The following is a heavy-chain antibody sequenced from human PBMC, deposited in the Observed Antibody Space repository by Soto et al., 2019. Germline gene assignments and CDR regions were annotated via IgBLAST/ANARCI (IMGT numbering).Heavy chain of an antibody. CDR2: VHISGHS. CDR1: GGSVRAPDW. Sequence: SETLSLTCNLSGGSVRAPDWWNWVRQPPDKGLEWIAEVHISGHSNYNPSLRSRVSVSIDSSKNQFYLNLNSVTAADTAIYYCARVRQGCSANNCYFDPWGQGTQVTVSS. V-gene: IGHV4-4*02. J-gene: IGHJ5*01. D-gene: IGHD1-1*01. CDR3: ARVRQGCSANNCYFDP.